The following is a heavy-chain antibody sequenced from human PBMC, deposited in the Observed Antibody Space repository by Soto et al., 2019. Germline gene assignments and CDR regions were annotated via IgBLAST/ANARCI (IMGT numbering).Heavy chain of an antibody. CDR2: INHSGST. V-gene: IGHV4-34*01. D-gene: IGHD3-9*01. CDR1: GGSFSGYY. CDR3: ARSSRLRYFDWLPRVGHGMDV. J-gene: IGHJ6*02. Sequence: PSQTLSLTCAVYGGSFSGYYWSWIRQPPGKGLEWIGEINHSGSTNYNPSLKSRVTISVDTSKNQFSLKLSSVTAADTAVYYCARSSRLRYFDWLPRVGHGMDVWGQGTTVTVSS.